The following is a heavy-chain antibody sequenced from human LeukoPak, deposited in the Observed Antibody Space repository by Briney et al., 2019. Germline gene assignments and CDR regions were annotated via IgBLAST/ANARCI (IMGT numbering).Heavy chain of an antibody. CDR3: AREGAIWFGELSDYYYYYGMDV. CDR1: GYTFTSCA. V-gene: IGHV7-4-1*02. Sequence: ASVKVSCKASGYTFTSCAMNWVRQAPGQGLEWMGWINTNTGNPTYAQGFTGRFVFSLDTSVSTAYLQISSLKAEDTAVYYCAREGAIWFGELSDYYYYYGMDVWGQGTTVTVSS. D-gene: IGHD3-10*01. J-gene: IGHJ6*02. CDR2: INTNTGNP.